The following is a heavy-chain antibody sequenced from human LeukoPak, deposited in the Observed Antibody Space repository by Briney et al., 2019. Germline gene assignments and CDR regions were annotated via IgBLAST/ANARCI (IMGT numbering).Heavy chain of an antibody. V-gene: IGHV3-23*01. Sequence: PGGSLRLSCAASGFNFADHAMRWVRQAPGKGLEWVSAISGISGSTTIYAGSVKGRFAVSRDNSRNTLFLQMNSLRAEDTAVYYCAKNYASGRGVPYAMDVWGQGTTVTVAS. CDR3: AKNYASGRGVPYAMDV. J-gene: IGHJ6*02. CDR1: GFNFADHA. D-gene: IGHD3-10*01. CDR2: ISGISGSTT.